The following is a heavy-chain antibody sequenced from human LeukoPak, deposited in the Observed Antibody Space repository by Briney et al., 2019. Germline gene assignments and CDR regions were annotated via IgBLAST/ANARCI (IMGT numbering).Heavy chain of an antibody. V-gene: IGHV1-18*01. CDR2: ISAYNGNT. CDR3: ARDLIDYGSGTPVDY. J-gene: IGHJ4*02. Sequence: ASVKVSCKASGYTFTSYGISWVRQAPGQGLEWMGWISAYNGNTNYAQKLQGRVTMTTDTSTSTAYMELRSLRSDDTAVYYYARDLIDYGSGTPVDYWGQGTLVTVSS. D-gene: IGHD3-10*01. CDR1: GYTFTSYG.